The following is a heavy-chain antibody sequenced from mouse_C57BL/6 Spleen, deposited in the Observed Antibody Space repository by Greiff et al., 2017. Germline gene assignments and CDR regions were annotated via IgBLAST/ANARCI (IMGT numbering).Heavy chain of an antibody. CDR1: GYTFTSYW. J-gene: IGHJ1*03. CDR2: IDPSDSYT. D-gene: IGHD1-1*01. Sequence: QVQLQQPGAELVRPGTSVKLSCKASGYTFTSYWMHWVKQRPGQGLEWIGVIDPSDSYTNYNQKFKGKATLTVDTSSSTAYMQLSSLTSEDAAVYYCARGGSSWNWDFDVWGTGTTVTVSS. V-gene: IGHV1-59*01. CDR3: ARGGSSWNWDFDV.